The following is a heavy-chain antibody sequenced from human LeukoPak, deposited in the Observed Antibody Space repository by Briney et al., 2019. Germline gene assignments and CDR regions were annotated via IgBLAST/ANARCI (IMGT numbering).Heavy chain of an antibody. V-gene: IGHV1-18*01. CDR2: ISAYNGNT. CDR3: ARDGYCSGGSCSLLDY. CDR1: GYTFTSYG. J-gene: IGHJ4*02. Sequence: ASVKVSCKASGYTFTSYGISWVRQAPGQGLEWMGWISAYNGNTNYAQKLQGRATMTTDTSTSTAYMELRSLRSDDTAVYYCARDGYCSGGSCSLLDYWGQGTLVTVSS. D-gene: IGHD2-15*01.